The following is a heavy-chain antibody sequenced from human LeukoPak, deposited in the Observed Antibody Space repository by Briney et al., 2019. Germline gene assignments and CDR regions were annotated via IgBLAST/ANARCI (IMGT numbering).Heavy chain of an antibody. CDR3: ARGYDSCGYPDAFDI. CDR2: IYYSGST. Sequence: SETLSLTCTVSGGSISSSRYYWGWIRQPPVKGLEWIGSIYYSGSTYYNPSLKSRVTISVDTSKNQFSLKLSSVTAADTAVYYCARGYDSCGYPDAFDIWGQGTMVTVSS. CDR1: GGSISSSRYY. D-gene: IGHD3-22*01. J-gene: IGHJ3*02. V-gene: IGHV4-39*07.